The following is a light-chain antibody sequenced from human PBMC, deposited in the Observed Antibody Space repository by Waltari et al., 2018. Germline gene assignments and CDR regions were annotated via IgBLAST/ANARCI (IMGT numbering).Light chain of an antibody. J-gene: IGLJ2*01. Sequence: SVLTQPPSASGTTGQRVPIPCSGTSSNIGRYYVIWYQQHPGQAPKLLIYRNTQRPAGAPDLFSGSKSGTSASLAISGLRAEDEADYCCAAWDDGLSVVFGGGTKLT. CDR1: SSNIGRYY. V-gene: IGLV1-47*01. CDR2: RNT. CDR3: AAWDDGLSVV.